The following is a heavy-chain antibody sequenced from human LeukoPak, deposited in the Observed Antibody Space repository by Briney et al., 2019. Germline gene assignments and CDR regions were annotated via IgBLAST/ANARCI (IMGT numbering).Heavy chain of an antibody. D-gene: IGHD3-3*01. CDR2: IRYDGSNK. CDR3: AKGYDFWSGYYLDY. Sequence: WIRQPPGKGLEWVAFIRYDGSNKYYADSVKGRFTISRDNSKNTLYLQMNSLRAEDTAVYYCAKGYDFWSGYYLDYWGQGTLVTVSS. J-gene: IGHJ4*02. V-gene: IGHV3-30*02.